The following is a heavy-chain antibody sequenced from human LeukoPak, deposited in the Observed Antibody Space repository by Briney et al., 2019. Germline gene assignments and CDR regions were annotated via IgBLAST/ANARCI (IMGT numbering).Heavy chain of an antibody. CDR3: ARRFCGGGSCHFDY. CDR2: ISSSGSTI. D-gene: IGHD2-15*01. Sequence: GGSLRLSCAASGFTFSDYYMNWIRQAPGKGLEWVSYISSSGSTIYYADSVKGRFTISRDNSENTLYLQMNSLRAEDTAVYFCARRFCGGGSCHFDYWGQGILVTVSS. J-gene: IGHJ4*02. CDR1: GFTFSDYY. V-gene: IGHV3-11*04.